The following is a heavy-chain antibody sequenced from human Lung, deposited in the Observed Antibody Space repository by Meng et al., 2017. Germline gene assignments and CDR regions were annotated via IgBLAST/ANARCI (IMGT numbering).Heavy chain of an antibody. J-gene: IGHJ2*01. V-gene: IGHV4-30-4*01. CDR3: ARGQKGYFDL. Sequence: QVHLRETCPRTVNPSQTLSLTCTVSGGSISSSNYYWSWIRQPPGKGLEWSGHIYNSGSTYYNPSLKSRITISVDTSKNQFSLKLSSVTAADTAVYYCARGQKGYFDLWGRGTLVTVS. CDR2: IYNSGST. CDR1: GGSISSSNYY.